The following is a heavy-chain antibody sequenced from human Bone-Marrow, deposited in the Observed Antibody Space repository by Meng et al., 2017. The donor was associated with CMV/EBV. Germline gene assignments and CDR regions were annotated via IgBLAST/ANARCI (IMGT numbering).Heavy chain of an antibody. CDR1: GYTFTSYD. CDR3: ARLGYCSSTSCSPPSGTDV. V-gene: IGHV1-69*05. Sequence: SVKVSCKASGYTFTSYDINWVRQATGQGLEWMGGIIPIFGTANYAQKFQGRVTITTDESTSTAYMELSSLRSEDTAVYYCARLGYCSSTSCSPPSGTDVWGQGTTVTGSS. J-gene: IGHJ6*01. D-gene: IGHD2-2*01. CDR2: IIPIFGTA.